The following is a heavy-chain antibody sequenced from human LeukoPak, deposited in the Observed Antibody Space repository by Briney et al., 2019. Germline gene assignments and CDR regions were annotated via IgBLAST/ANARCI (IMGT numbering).Heavy chain of an antibody. V-gene: IGHV1-8*03. CDR3: ARLGELSSDDY. J-gene: IGHJ4*02. CDR2: MNPNSGNT. CDR1: GYTFTSYD. D-gene: IGHD3-16*02. Sequence: GASVKVSCKASGYTFTSYDINWVRHATGQGPEWMGWMNPNSGNTGYAQKFRGRVSITRNTSISTAYMELSSLVSEDTAVYYCARLGELSSDDYWGQGTLVTVSS.